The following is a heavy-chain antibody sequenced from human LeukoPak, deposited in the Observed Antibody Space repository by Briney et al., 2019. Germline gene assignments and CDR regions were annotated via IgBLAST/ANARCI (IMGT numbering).Heavy chain of an antibody. J-gene: IGHJ3*02. CDR1: AFTFDDYA. Sequence: GCSLRLSCGASAFTFDDYAMHWVRQAPGKGLKWVSGSSWNSGSIVYADFVKGRFTISRDNAENSLYLQMNSLRAEDTALYYCAKDMGWREGQTGGDAFDIWGKGTMVTVSS. CDR3: AKDMGWREGQTGGDAFDI. CDR2: SSWNSGSI. V-gene: IGHV3-9*01. D-gene: IGHD5-24*01.